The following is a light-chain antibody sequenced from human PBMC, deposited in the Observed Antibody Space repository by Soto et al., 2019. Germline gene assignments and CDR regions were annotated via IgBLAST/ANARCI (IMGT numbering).Light chain of an antibody. CDR3: SSYTRSTTLVV. Sequence: QSALTQPASVSGSPGQSITISCTGTSSDVGGYNYVSWYQQHPGKAPKLMIYDVSDRPSGVSNRFPGSKSGNTASLTISGLQAEDEADYYCSSYTRSTTLVVFGGGTQLTVL. CDR2: DVS. V-gene: IGLV2-14*03. CDR1: SSDVGGYNY. J-gene: IGLJ2*01.